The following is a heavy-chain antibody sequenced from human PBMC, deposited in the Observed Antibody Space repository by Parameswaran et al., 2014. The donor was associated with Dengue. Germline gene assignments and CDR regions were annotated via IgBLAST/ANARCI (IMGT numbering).Heavy chain of an antibody. CDR2: INHSGST. D-gene: IGHD3-16*01. V-gene: IGHV4-34*01. CDR3: AIVGDYYFDY. J-gene: IGHJ4*02. Sequence: VRQMPGKGLEWIGEINHSGSTNYNPSLKSRVTISVDTSKNQFSLKLSSVTAADTAVYYCAIVGDYYFDYWGQGTLVTVSS.